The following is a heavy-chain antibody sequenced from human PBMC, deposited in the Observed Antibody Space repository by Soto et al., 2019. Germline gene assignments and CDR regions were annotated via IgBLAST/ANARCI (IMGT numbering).Heavy chain of an antibody. CDR3: ARDRVIGGATTHYYYGMEV. CDR1: GFTFSSYS. V-gene: IGHV3-21*01. D-gene: IGHD1-26*01. Sequence: EVHLVESGGGLVKPGGSLRLSCAASGFTFSSYSMNWVRQAPGKGLEGVSSISSSSSYIYYADSVKGRFTISRDNAKNSLYLQMNSLRAEDRAVYYCARDRVIGGATTHYYYGMEVWGQGTTVTVSS. J-gene: IGHJ6*02. CDR2: ISSSSSYI.